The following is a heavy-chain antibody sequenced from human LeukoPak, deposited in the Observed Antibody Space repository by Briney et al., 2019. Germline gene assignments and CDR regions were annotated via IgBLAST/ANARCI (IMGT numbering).Heavy chain of an antibody. CDR2: MNPNSGNT. CDR1: GYTFTVYD. Sequence: ASVKVSCKASGYTFTVYDINWVRQATGQGLEWMGWMNPNSGNTGYAQKFQGRVTITRNTSISTAYMELTSLRSEDTAVYYCARARGGSYNFDYWGQGTLVTVSS. V-gene: IGHV1-8*03. J-gene: IGHJ4*02. CDR3: ARARGGSYNFDY. D-gene: IGHD1-26*01.